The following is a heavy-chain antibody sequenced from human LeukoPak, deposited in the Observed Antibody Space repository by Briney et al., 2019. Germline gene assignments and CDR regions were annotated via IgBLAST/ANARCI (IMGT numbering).Heavy chain of an antibody. D-gene: IGHD5/OR15-5a*01. CDR3: ARDSLGMSTLDS. CDR1: GFTVSNNY. Sequence: GGSLRLSCEASGFTVSNNYMSWVRQAPGKGLEWVSVIYSGGSTYYADSVKGRFTISRDSSKNTLYLQMNSLRAEDTAVYYCARDSLGMSTLDSWGQGTLVTVSS. J-gene: IGHJ4*02. CDR2: IYSGGST. V-gene: IGHV3-53*01.